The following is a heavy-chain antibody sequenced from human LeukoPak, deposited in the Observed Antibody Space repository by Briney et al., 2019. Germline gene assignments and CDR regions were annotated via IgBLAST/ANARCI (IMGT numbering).Heavy chain of an antibody. J-gene: IGHJ5*02. V-gene: IGHV3-11*01. CDR1: GFTFTDYY. Sequence: GGSLRLSFSASGFTFTDYYITWIRQAPGKGLEWVAYISQSGTAISYADSVKGRFTISRDNAKTSLYLQMNSLRGEDTAVYYCARDKHNSGWNLLDPWGQGTLVTVSS. CDR2: ISQSGTAI. D-gene: IGHD6-19*01. CDR3: ARDKHNSGWNLLDP.